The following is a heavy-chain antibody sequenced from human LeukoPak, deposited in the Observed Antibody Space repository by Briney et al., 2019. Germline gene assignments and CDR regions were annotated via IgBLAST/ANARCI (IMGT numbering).Heavy chain of an antibody. D-gene: IGHD1-7*01. CDR2: IYPGVSDT. CDR1: GYSFTTYW. Sequence: GESLKISCKGSGYSFTTYWIGWVRQMPGRGLEWMGIIYPGVSDTRYSPSFQGQVTISADKSITTAYLQWSSLKASDTAMYYCARGWNYEDYWRQGTLVTVSS. V-gene: IGHV5-51*01. CDR3: ARGWNYEDY. J-gene: IGHJ4*02.